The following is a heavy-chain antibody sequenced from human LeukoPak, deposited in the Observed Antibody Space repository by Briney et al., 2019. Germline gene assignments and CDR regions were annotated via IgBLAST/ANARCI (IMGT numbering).Heavy chain of an antibody. CDR2: INPNSGDT. Sequence: ASVKVSCKASGYTFTGYYMHWVRQAPGQGREGMGWINPNSGDTNYAQKFQGRVTVTRDTSISTAYMELSRLRSDDTAVYYCARVGSSGWYVHPTLDYWGQGTLVTVSS. CDR1: GYTFTGYY. D-gene: IGHD6-19*01. CDR3: ARVGSSGWYVHPTLDY. J-gene: IGHJ4*02. V-gene: IGHV1-2*02.